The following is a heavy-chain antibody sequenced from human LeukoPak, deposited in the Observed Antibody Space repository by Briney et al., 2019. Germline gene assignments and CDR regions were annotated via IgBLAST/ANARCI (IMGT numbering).Heavy chain of an antibody. J-gene: IGHJ4*02. CDR1: GFTFSSYG. Sequence: GGSLRLSCAASGFTFSSYGMHWVRQAPGKGLEGVAVISYDGSNKYYADSVKGRFTISRDNSKNTLYLQMNSLRAEDTALYYCARDRGYCSGGSCSLTNYFDSWGQGTLVTVSS. CDR3: ARDRGYCSGGSCSLTNYFDS. V-gene: IGHV3-30*03. CDR2: ISYDGSNK. D-gene: IGHD2-15*01.